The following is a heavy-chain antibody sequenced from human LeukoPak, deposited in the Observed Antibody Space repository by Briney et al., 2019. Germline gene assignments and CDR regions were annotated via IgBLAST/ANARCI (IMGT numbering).Heavy chain of an antibody. CDR2: ISSSGSTI. D-gene: IGHD3-10*01. Sequence: SGGSLRLSCAASGFTFSSYEMNWVRQAPGKGLEWVSYISSSGSTIYYADSVKGRFTISRDNARNSLELQMNSLRVEDTAVYYCAKVAKYYYGSETYYFFEQWGQGTPVTASS. V-gene: IGHV3-48*03. CDR1: GFTFSSYE. J-gene: IGHJ4*02. CDR3: AKVAKYYYGSETYYFFEQ.